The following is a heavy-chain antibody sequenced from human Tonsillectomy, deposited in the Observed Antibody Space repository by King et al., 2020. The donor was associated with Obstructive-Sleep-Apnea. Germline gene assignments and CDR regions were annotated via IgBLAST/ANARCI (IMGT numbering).Heavy chain of an antibody. D-gene: IGHD6-19*01. Sequence: VQLVQSGAEVKKPGASVKVSCKASGYTFTGYYIHWVRQAPGQGLVWMGWIDPHSGGTEYAQKFQGRVTMTRDTSISTAYMELSRLRSDDTAVYYCARDSQWLRRWGQGTLVTVSS. V-gene: IGHV1-2*02. CDR1: GYTFTGYY. CDR2: IDPHSGGT. J-gene: IGHJ4*02. CDR3: ARDSQWLRR.